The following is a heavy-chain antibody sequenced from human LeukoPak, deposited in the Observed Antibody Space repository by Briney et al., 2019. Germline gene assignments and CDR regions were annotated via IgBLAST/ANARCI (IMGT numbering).Heavy chain of an antibody. CDR1: GYTFTSYG. CDR2: INPNSGGT. Sequence: GASVKVSCKASGYTFTSYGISWVRQAPGQGLEWMGWINPNSGGTNYAQKFQGRVTMTRDTSISTAYMKLSRLRSDDTAVYYCAGDYYDSSGYYYNYWGQGTLVTVSS. V-gene: IGHV1-2*02. CDR3: AGDYYDSSGYYYNY. J-gene: IGHJ4*02. D-gene: IGHD3-22*01.